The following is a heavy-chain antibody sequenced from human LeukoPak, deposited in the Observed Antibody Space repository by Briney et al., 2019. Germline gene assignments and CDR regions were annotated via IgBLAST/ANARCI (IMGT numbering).Heavy chain of an antibody. D-gene: IGHD6-13*01. CDR3: ARAGPSSSWHQFDY. V-gene: IGHV3-23*01. Sequence: RPGGSLRLSCAASGFTFSSYGMSWVRQAPGKGLEWVSGISGSGDSTYYADSVKGRFTISRDNSKNTLYLQMNRLRAEDTAVYYCARAGPSSSWHQFDYWGQGTLVTVSS. J-gene: IGHJ4*02. CDR2: ISGSGDST. CDR1: GFTFSSYG.